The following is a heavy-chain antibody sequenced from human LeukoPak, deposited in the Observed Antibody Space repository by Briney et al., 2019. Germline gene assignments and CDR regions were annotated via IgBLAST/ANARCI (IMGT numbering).Heavy chain of an antibody. V-gene: IGHV3-7*01. CDR1: RFTLSTYW. Sequence: GGSLRLSCAASRFTLSTYWMSWVRQAPGKGLEWVAHIKQDGSQEYYVDSVKGRFTISRDSAKDSLYLQMNSLRAEDTAVYYCARGVPYDSWSGPHYSDYWGQGTLVTVSS. CDR2: IKQDGSQE. D-gene: IGHD3-3*01. CDR3: ARGVPYDSWSGPHYSDY. J-gene: IGHJ4*02.